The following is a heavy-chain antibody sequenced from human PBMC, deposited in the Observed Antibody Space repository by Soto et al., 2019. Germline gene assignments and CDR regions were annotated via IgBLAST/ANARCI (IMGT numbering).Heavy chain of an antibody. D-gene: IGHD2-21*02. J-gene: IGHJ4*02. V-gene: IGHV1-3*01. CDR1: GHTFTSYA. Sequence: ASVKVSCKASGHTFTSYAMHWVRQAPGQRLEWMGWINAGNGNTKYSQKFHGRVTITRDTSASTAYMELSSLRSEDTAVYYCARSIVVVTALDYWGQGTLVTVSS. CDR2: INAGNGNT. CDR3: ARSIVVVTALDY.